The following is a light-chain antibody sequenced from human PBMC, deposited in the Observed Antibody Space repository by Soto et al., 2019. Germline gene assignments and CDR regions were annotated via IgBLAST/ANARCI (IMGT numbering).Light chain of an antibody. CDR1: VLAKKY. Sequence: SYELTQPSSVSVSSGQTARITCSGDVLAKKYARWFQQKPGQAPVLVIYKDSERPSGIPERFSGSSSGTTVTLTISGAQVEDEADYYCYSAADNNQGVFGGGTKLTVL. J-gene: IGLJ2*01. CDR2: KDS. V-gene: IGLV3-27*01. CDR3: YSAADNNQGV.